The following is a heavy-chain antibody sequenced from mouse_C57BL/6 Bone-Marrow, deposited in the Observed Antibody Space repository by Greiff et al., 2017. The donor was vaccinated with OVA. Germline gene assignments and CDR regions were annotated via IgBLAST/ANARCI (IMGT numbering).Heavy chain of an antibody. V-gene: IGHV1-82*01. CDR1: GYAFSSSW. D-gene: IGHD2-3*01. CDR2: IYPGDGDT. J-gene: IGHJ3*01. Sequence: LQESGPELVKPGASVKISCKASGYAFSSSWMNWVKQRPGKGLEWIGRIYPGDGDTNYNGKFKGKATLTADKSSSTAYMQLSSLTSEDSAVYFCARFDGYPFAYWGQGTLVTVSA. CDR3: ARFDGYPFAY.